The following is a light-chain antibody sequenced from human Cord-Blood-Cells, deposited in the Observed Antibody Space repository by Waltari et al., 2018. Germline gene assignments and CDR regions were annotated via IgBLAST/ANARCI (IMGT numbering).Light chain of an antibody. J-gene: IGLJ2*01. CDR3: QVWDSSSDHPGVV. CDR2: YDS. V-gene: IGLV3-21*04. Sequence: SYVLTQPPSVSVAPGKTARITCGGNKIGSKSVHWYQQKPGQAPVLVIYYDSDRPSGIPELFSGSNSGNTATLTISRVEAGDEADYYCQVWDSSSDHPGVVFGGGTKLTVL. CDR1: KIGSKS.